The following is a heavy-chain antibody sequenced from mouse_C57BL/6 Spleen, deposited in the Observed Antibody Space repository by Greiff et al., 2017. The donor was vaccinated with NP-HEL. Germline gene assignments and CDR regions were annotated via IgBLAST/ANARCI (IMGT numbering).Heavy chain of an antibody. CDR2: ISSGSSTI. CDR1: GFTFSDYG. J-gene: IGHJ4*01. D-gene: IGHD2-3*01. Sequence: EVQLVESGGGLVKPGGSLKLSCAASGFTFSDYGMHWVRQAPEKGLEWVAYISSGSSTIYYADTVKGRFTISRDNAKNTLFLQMTSLRSDDTAMYYCATIYDGYPYYAMDYWGQGTSVTVSS. CDR3: ATIYDGYPYYAMDY. V-gene: IGHV5-17*01.